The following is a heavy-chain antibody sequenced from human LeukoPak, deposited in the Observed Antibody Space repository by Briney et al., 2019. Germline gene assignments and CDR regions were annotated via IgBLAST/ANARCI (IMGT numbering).Heavy chain of an antibody. Sequence: SETLSLTCTVSGGSISSYYWSWIRQPPGKGLEWIGYIYYSGSTNYNPSLKSRVTISVDTSKNQFSLKLSSVTAADTSVYYCARGGWTPFDYWGQGTLVTVSS. J-gene: IGHJ4*02. CDR1: GGSISSYY. V-gene: IGHV4-59*01. D-gene: IGHD6-19*01. CDR3: ARGGWTPFDY. CDR2: IYYSGST.